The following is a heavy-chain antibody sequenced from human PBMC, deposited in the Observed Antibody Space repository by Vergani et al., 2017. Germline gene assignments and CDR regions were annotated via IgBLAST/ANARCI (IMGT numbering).Heavy chain of an antibody. CDR1: GYSFTSYW. CDR2: IDPSDSYT. D-gene: IGHD3-10*01. CDR3: ARHPLNPSGYYYYGMDV. J-gene: IGHJ6*02. V-gene: IGHV5-10-1*01. Sequence: EVQLVQSGAEVKKPGESLRISCKGSGYSFTSYWISWVRQMPGKGLEWMGRIDPSDSYTNYSPSFQGHVTISADKSISTAYLQWSSLKASDTAMYYCARHPLNPSGYYYYGMDVWGQGTTVTVSS.